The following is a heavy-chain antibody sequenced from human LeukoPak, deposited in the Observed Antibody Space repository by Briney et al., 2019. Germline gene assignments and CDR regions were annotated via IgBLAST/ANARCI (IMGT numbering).Heavy chain of an antibody. J-gene: IGHJ4*02. V-gene: IGHV4-4*07. CDR3: ARGQAYGESPSPFDH. CDR2: IHRSGRT. D-gene: IGHD4-17*01. Sequence: SETLSLTCTVSAGYINDDCWSWIRQAAGKGLEWTRRIHRSGRTNYNPSRKGRVAMSIATPNNQYSLKLSSVTAADTAVYYCARGQAYGESPSPFDHWGQGTLVTVSS. CDR1: AGYINDDC.